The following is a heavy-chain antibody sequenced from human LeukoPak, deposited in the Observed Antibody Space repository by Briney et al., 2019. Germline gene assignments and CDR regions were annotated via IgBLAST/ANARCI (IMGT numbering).Heavy chain of an antibody. CDR1: GFTFSSYA. Sequence: GGSLRLSCAASGFTFSSYAMHWVRQAPGKGLEWVAVISYDGSNKYYADSVKGRFTISRDNSKNTLYLQMNSLRAEDTAVYYCARARYSSSSSPYNWFDPWGQGTLVTVSS. D-gene: IGHD6-6*01. CDR3: ARARYSSSSSPYNWFDP. CDR2: ISYDGSNK. J-gene: IGHJ5*02. V-gene: IGHV3-30*01.